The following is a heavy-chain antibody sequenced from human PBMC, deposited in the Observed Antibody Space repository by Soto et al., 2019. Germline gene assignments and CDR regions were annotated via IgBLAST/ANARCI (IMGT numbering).Heavy chain of an antibody. D-gene: IGHD2-2*01. CDR2: ISYDGSNK. CDR1: TLTFSTFA. CDR3: ASALISTSWGMDV. J-gene: IGHJ6*02. Sequence: QVQLVESGGSVVQPGRSLRLSCVASTLTFSTFAMHWVRQAPGKGLEWVAVISYDGSNKYYADSVKGRFTISRDNSKNTLYLQMNSLRAEDTAVYYCASALISTSWGMDVWGQGTTVTVSS. V-gene: IGHV3-30-3*01.